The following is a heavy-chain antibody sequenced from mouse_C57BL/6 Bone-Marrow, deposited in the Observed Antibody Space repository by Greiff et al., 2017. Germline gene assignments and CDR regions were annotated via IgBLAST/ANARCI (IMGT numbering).Heavy chain of an antibody. Sequence: DVHLVESGGGLVQPGGSMKLSCAASGFTFSDAWMDWVRQSPEKGLEWVAEIRNKANNHATSYAESVKGRFTISRDDSKSSDYLQMNSVRTEDTGIYYCTRTGYPHAMDYWGQGTSVTVSS. CDR1: GFTFSDAW. J-gene: IGHJ4*01. D-gene: IGHD2-2*01. CDR3: TRTGYPHAMDY. CDR2: IRNKANNHAT. V-gene: IGHV6-6*01.